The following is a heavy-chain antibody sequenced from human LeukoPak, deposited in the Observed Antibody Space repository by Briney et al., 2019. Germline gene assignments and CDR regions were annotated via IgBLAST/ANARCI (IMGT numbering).Heavy chain of an antibody. CDR2: ISSSSSYI. CDR3: AKNDPDSSED. J-gene: IGHJ4*02. D-gene: IGHD3-22*01. V-gene: IGHV3-21*01. Sequence: GGSLRLSCAASGFTFSSYSMNWVRQAPGKGLEWVSSISSSSSYIYYADSVKGRFTVSRDNAKSTAYLQMNSLRSEDTAVYYCAKNDPDSSEDWGQGTLVTVSS. CDR1: GFTFSSYS.